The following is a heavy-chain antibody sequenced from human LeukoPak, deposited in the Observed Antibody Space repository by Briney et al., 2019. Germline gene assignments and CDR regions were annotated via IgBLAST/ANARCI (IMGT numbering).Heavy chain of an antibody. Sequence: GSLRLSCAASGFTFSSHAMYWVRQAPGKGLEFVSVISSNGGNTYYPNSVKGRFTISRDNSKNTLYLQMGSLRAEDMAVYYCASPYCSSTSCSTLHDFWGQGTLVTVSS. J-gene: IGHJ4*02. CDR1: GFTFSSHA. V-gene: IGHV3-64*01. D-gene: IGHD2-2*01. CDR2: ISSNGGNT. CDR3: ASPYCSSTSCSTLHDF.